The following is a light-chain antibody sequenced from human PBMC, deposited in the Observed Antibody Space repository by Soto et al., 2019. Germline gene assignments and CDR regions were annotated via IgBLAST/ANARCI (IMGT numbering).Light chain of an antibody. J-gene: IGKJ4*01. CDR1: HNVYNN. V-gene: IGKV3-15*01. Sequence: EIVMTQSPATLSVSPGEGATLSCKASHNVYNNLAWYQQRPGQPPRLLIYDASTRATGISARLSGSGYGTEFTLTISSLQSEDFAVYFCQQCRNWPLTFGGRTKVEIK. CDR3: QQCRNWPLT. CDR2: DAS.